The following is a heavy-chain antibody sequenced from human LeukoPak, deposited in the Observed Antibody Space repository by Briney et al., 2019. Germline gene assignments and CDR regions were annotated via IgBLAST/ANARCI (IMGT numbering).Heavy chain of an antibody. J-gene: IGHJ4*02. CDR2: IQNDASTE. V-gene: IGHV3-33*05. CDR1: GFIFSHYG. CDR3: ARELSQIVWGGLDY. D-gene: IGHD2-21*01. Sequence: PGRSLRLSCAASGFIFSHYGMHWVRQAPGKGLEWVAVIQNDASTENFADSVKGRFTISRDNSKNTAFLQMNSLRVEDTAVYYCARELSQIVWGGLDYGGQGTLVSVSS.